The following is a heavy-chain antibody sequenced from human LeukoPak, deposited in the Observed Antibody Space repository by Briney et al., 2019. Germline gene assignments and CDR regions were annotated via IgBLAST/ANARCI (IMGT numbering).Heavy chain of an antibody. CDR3: ANFPLPGGYYYYMDV. V-gene: IGHV3-7*01. D-gene: IGHD3-10*01. CDR2: IKQDGSEK. J-gene: IGHJ6*03. CDR1: GFTFNSYA. Sequence: PGGSLRLSCAVSGFTFNSYAMSWVRQAPGKGLEWVANIKQDGSEKYYVDSVKGRFTISRDNAKNSLYLQMNSLRAEDTAVYYCANFPLPGGYYYYMDVWGKGTTVTISS.